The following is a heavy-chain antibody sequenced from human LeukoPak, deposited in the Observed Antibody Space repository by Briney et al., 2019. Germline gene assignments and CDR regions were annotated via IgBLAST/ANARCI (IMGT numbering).Heavy chain of an antibody. CDR1: GYSFTNYW. CDR2: IYPGDSAT. CDR3: ARLPYCGGDCYPNWFDT. D-gene: IGHD2-21*02. Sequence: GESLKISCKGSGYSFTNYWIGWVRQMPGKGLELMGVIYPGDSATRYSPSFQGQVAISVDKSIRTAYLQWSSLKASDIAMYYCARLPYCGGDCYPNWFDTWGQGTLVTVSS. V-gene: IGHV5-51*01. J-gene: IGHJ5*02.